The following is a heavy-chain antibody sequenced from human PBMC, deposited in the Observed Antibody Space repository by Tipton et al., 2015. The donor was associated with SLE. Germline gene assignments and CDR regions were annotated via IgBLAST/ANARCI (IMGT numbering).Heavy chain of an antibody. Sequence: TLSLTCTVSDGSISSGSYYWGWIRQPPGKGLEWIGSIFYSETTHYNPSLKNRVTMSVDTSKNHFSLKLSSVTAADTAVYYCAREEGQWDAFDIWGQGTMVTVSS. J-gene: IGHJ3*02. V-gene: IGHV4-39*07. CDR1: DGSISSGSYY. D-gene: IGHD6-19*01. CDR3: AREEGQWDAFDI. CDR2: IFYSETT.